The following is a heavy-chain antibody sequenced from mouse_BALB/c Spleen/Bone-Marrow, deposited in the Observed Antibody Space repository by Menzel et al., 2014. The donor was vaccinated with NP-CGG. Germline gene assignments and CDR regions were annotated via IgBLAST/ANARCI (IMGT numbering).Heavy chain of an antibody. D-gene: IGHD2-3*01. Sequence: VQRVESGPELVKPGASVKISCKASGYAFSSSWMNWVKQRPGQGLEWIGRIYPGDGDTKYNGKFKGKATLTADKSSSTAYMHLSSLTSVDSAVYFCARSDGYRDMDYWGQGTSVTVSS. CDR2: IYPGDGDT. CDR3: ARSDGYRDMDY. J-gene: IGHJ4*01. V-gene: IGHV1-82*01. CDR1: GYAFSSSW.